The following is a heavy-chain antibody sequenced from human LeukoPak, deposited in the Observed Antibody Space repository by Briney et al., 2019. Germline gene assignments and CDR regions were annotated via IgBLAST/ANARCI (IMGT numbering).Heavy chain of an antibody. D-gene: IGHD6-13*01. CDR3: ARGSSWYARAGYYFDY. CDR2: IYYSGST. V-gene: IGHV4-39*01. J-gene: IGHJ4*02. Sequence: PSETLSLTCTVSGGSISSSSYYWGWIRQPPGEGLEWIGSIYYSGSTYYNPSLKSRVTISVDTSKNQFSLKLSSVTAADTAVYYCARGSSWYARAGYYFDYWGQGTLVTVSS. CDR1: GGSISSSSYY.